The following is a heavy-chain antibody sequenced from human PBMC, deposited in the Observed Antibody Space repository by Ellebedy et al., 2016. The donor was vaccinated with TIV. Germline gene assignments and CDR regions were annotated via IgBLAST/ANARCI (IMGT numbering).Heavy chain of an antibody. CDR1: GYSFTSYW. CDR2: IDPSDSYT. D-gene: IGHD5-24*01. Sequence: GESLKISCKGSGYSFTSYWISWVRQMPGKGLEWMGRIDPSDSYTNYSPSFQGHVTISADKSISTAYLQWSSLKASDTAMYYCARPVGDGYNTGYFDYWGQGTLVTVSS. J-gene: IGHJ4*02. V-gene: IGHV5-10-1*01. CDR3: ARPVGDGYNTGYFDY.